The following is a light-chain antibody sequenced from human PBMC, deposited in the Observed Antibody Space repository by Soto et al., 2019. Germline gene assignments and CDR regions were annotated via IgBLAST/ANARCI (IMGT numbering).Light chain of an antibody. CDR1: QSVDND. CDR2: DAS. CDR3: QQRRAWPIT. V-gene: IGKV3-11*01. J-gene: IGKJ4*01. Sequence: IVLTQSPATLSLSPGERATLSCRTSQSVDNDLAWYQVKPGQAPRLLIFDASNRATGVPPRFSGSRSGTGFTLTISSLDPEDFALYYCQQRRAWPITFGGGTSVRIK.